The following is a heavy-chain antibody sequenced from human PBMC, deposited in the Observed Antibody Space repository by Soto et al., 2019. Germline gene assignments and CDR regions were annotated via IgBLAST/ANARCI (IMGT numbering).Heavy chain of an antibody. CDR3: ALPPRTGYQYGMDV. Sequence: SVKVSCKASGYTFTSYGISWVRQAPGQGPEWMGGIIPIFATPNYAQKFKGRLTITADESTRTAYMELSSLRSDDTAVYYCALPPRTGYQYGMDVWGQGTTVTVSS. V-gene: IGHV1-69*13. CDR1: GYTFTSYG. CDR2: IIPIFATP. J-gene: IGHJ6*02.